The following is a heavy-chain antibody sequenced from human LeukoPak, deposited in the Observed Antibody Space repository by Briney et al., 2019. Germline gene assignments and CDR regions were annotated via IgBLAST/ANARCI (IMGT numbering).Heavy chain of an antibody. CDR2: IYYSGST. CDR1: GGSISSSSYY. V-gene: IGHV4-39*01. D-gene: IGHD5-12*01. J-gene: IGHJ4*02. CDR3: ARHESVVATIVY. Sequence: PSETLSLTCTVSGGSISSSSYYWGWIRQPPGKGLEWIGSIYYSGSTYYNPSLKSRVTISVDTSKNQFSLKLSSVTAADTAVYYCARHESVVATIVYWGQGTLVIVSS.